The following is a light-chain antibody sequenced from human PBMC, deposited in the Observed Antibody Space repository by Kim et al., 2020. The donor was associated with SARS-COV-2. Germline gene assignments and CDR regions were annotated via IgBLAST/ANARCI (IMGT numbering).Light chain of an antibody. J-gene: IGKJ5*01. CDR1: QSVSSSY. CDR3: QQYGSSPPLT. CDR2: GAS. Sequence: DIVLTQSPGTLSLSPGERATLSCRASQSVSSSYLAWYQQKPGQAPRLLIYGASSRATGIPDRFSGSGSGTDFTLTISRLEPEDFAVYYCQQYGSSPPLTLGQGTRLEIK. V-gene: IGKV3-20*01.